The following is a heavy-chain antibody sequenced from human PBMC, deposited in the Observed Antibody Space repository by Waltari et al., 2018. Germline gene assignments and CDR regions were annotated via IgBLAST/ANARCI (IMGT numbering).Heavy chain of an antibody. D-gene: IGHD2-21*01. J-gene: IGHJ4*02. V-gene: IGHV2-5*01. Sequence: QITLKESGPTLVKPTQTLTLTCTFSGFSLSTSGVGVGWIRQPPGKALEWLALIYWNDDKRYSPSLKSTLTITKDTSKNQVVLTMTNMDPVDTATDYCAHLDCYSEWEWYFDYWGQGTLVTVSS. CDR3: AHLDCYSEWEWYFDY. CDR1: GFSLSTSGVG. CDR2: IYWNDDK.